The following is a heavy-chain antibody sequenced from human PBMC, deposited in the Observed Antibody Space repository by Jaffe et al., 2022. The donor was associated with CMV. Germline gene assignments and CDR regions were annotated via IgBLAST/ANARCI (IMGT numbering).Heavy chain of an antibody. Sequence: QITLKESGPTVVKPTQTLTLTCTFSGFSFSGSGVGVGWIRQPPGKALEWLALIYWDDSKRYSPSLKSRLTISKDTSRNQVVLRLTNMDPVDTARYFCTHMVTGQVEPRNYFDYWGQGTLVTVSS. CDR1: GFSFSGSGVG. CDR2: IYWDDSK. J-gene: IGHJ4*02. V-gene: IGHV2-5*02. CDR3: THMVTGQVEPRNYFDY. D-gene: IGHD1-1*01.